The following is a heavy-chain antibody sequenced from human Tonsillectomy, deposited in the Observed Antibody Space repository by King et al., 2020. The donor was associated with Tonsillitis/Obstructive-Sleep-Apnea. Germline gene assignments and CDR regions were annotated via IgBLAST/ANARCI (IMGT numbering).Heavy chain of an antibody. J-gene: IGHJ6*03. CDR3: ARGRFSGSYAGERYYSYLDV. V-gene: IGHV1-8*01. D-gene: IGHD1-26*01. CDR1: GYSFTSDD. Sequence: QLVQSGAEVQKPGASVRVSCKASGYSFTSDDIIWVRKTTGQGLEWMGWMNPTSGNTAYAHKFQGRVSMTRNISMSTAYMELNSLRSEDTAVFYCARGRFSGSYAGERYYSYLDVWGNGTTFTVSS. CDR2: MNPTSGNT.